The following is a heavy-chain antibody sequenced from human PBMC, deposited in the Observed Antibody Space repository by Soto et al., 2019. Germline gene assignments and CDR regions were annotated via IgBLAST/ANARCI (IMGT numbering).Heavy chain of an antibody. D-gene: IGHD1-1*01. CDR1: GYTFTSYG. Sequence: QVHLVQAGAEVKKPGASVKVSCKASGYTFTSYGITWVRQAPGQGLEWMGWISAQNGNTDYAQKPQGRVIVTRDTSTSTAYMELRSLISDDTAVYYCARGRYGDYWGQGALVTVSS. V-gene: IGHV1-18*01. J-gene: IGHJ4*02. CDR3: ARGRYGDY. CDR2: ISAQNGNT.